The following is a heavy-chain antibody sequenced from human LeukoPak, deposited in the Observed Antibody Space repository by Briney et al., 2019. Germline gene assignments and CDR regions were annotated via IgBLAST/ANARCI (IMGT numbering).Heavy chain of an antibody. CDR2: IRYDGSRK. Sequence: GGSLRLSCAASGFIFSSYGMHWVRQAPDKGLEWVAFIRYDGSRKYYADSVKGRFTISRDNSKNTLYLQMNSLRAEDTAVYYCAKGVTIKNWFDPWGQGTLVTVSS. V-gene: IGHV3-30*02. CDR1: GFIFSSYG. D-gene: IGHD4-11*01. J-gene: IGHJ5*02. CDR3: AKGVTIKNWFDP.